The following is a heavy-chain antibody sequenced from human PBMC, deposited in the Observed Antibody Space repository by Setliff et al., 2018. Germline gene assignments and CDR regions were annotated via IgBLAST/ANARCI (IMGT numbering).Heavy chain of an antibody. CDR2: IIPIFGTT. Sequence: GASVKVSCKASGYTFTGYYVHWVRQAPGQGLEWTGGIIPIFGTTNYAQRFQGRVTITTDESTSTAYMELSSLRSEDTAVYYCARERGDIVTTTSYYYYLDVWGKGTTVTVSS. D-gene: IGHD5-12*01. J-gene: IGHJ6*03. CDR3: ARERGDIVTTTSYYYYLDV. V-gene: IGHV1-69*05. CDR1: GYTFTGYY.